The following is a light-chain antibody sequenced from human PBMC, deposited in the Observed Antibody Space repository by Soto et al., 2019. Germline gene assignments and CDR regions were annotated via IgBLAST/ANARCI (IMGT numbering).Light chain of an antibody. J-gene: IGKJ2*03. CDR3: QQYYSTPYS. Sequence: DIVMGQSPDSLAVSLGERATINCKSSQSGLLSSKNKNYLAWYQQKPGQPTKLVFYWASTRESGVPDRFRGSGSRTDFTHTISSLQAEDVAVYHCQQYYSTPYSFGQGTKPEI. CDR2: WAS. CDR1: QSGLLSSKNKNY. V-gene: IGKV4-1*01.